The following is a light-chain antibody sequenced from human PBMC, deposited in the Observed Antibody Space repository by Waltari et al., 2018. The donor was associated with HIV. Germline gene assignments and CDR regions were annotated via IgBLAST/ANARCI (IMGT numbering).Light chain of an antibody. V-gene: IGKV1-39*01. Sequence: DIQLTQFPSSLAASVGDRVTITCRTSPSISHYLQWYQQKPGKAPKRSLYGTNNLHSGVPSSISASGSGTDVTLTSSSLQPGDCAVYDCRQTYTMPGTFGQGTKVEIK. CDR3: RQTYTMPGT. CDR1: PSISHY. J-gene: IGKJ1*01. CDR2: GTN.